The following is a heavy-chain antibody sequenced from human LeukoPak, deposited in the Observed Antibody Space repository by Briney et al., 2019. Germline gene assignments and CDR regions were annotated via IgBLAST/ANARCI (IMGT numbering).Heavy chain of an antibody. J-gene: IGHJ5*02. CDR2: IKQDGSQK. Sequence: PGGSLRLSCVASGFYFNAYLMSWVRQAPGKGLEWVANIKQDGSQKFYLDSVKGRFTISRDNGNSSLYLHMSRLRVEDTAVYYRARDLKGFNLWGQGALVTVSS. CDR1: GFYFNAYL. CDR3: ARDLKGFNL. V-gene: IGHV3-7*04.